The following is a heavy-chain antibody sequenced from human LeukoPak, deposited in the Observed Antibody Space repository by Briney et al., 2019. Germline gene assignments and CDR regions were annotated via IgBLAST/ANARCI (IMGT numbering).Heavy chain of an antibody. D-gene: IGHD1-26*01. CDR1: GYTFTSYD. CDR3: ARVTTRKGAFDI. CDR2: INPTGGST. J-gene: IGHJ3*02. V-gene: IGHV1-8*02. Sequence: GASVKVSCKASGYTFTSYDINWVRQAPGQGLEWMGLINPTGGSTSYAQKFQGRVTMTRNTSISTAYMELSSLRSEDTAVYYCARVTTRKGAFDIWGQGTMITVSS.